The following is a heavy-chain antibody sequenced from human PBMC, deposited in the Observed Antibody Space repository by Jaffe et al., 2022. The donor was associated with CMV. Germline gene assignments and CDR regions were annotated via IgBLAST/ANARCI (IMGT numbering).Heavy chain of an antibody. CDR2: IWYDGSNK. V-gene: IGHV3-33*01. D-gene: IGHD1-26*01. J-gene: IGHJ6*02. CDR3: ARSHSGSYFLGYYYGMDV. Sequence: QVQLVESGGGVVQPGRSLRLSCAASGFTFSSYGMHWVRQAPGKGLEWVAVIWYDGSNKYYADSVKGRFTISRDNSKNTLYLQMNSLRAEDTAVYYCARSHSGSYFLGYYYGMDVWGQGTTVTVSS. CDR1: GFTFSSYG.